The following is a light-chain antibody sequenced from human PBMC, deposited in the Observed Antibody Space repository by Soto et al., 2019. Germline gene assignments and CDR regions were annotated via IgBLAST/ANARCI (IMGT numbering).Light chain of an antibody. CDR2: ENN. CDR3: GTLDSSRRACLV. V-gene: IGLV1-51*02. Sequence: QSVLTQPPSVSAAPGQKVTISCSGSSSNIGNNYVSLYQQLPGTAPKLLIYENNVRPSGIPDRFSGAKSGASATLGIAGLQTGDEADYYCGTLDSSRRACLVFGGGTQLTVL. J-gene: IGLJ3*02. CDR1: SSNIGNNY.